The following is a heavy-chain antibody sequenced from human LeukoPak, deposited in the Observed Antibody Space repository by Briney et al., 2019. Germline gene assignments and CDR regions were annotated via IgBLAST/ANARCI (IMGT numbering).Heavy chain of an antibody. J-gene: IGHJ4*02. CDR3: VRAAMPYIINGRRFDY. D-gene: IGHD2-2*01. CDR2: CGTVGDT. V-gene: IGHV3-13*04. CDR1: GFTSSAYD. Sequence: GGSLRLSCAASGFTSSAYDMHWVRQITGGGLEWVSTCGTVGDTFYSDSVKGRFTISRENAKNSVHLQMNSLRVEDSAIYFCVRAAMPYIINGRRFDYWGQGTLVTVSS.